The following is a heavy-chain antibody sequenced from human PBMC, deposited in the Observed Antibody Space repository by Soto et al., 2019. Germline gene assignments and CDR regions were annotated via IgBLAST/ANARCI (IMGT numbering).Heavy chain of an antibody. CDR3: ARRGVGYYYYGMDV. J-gene: IGHJ6*02. Sequence: QLQLQESGPGLVKPSETLSFTCTVSGGSISSSSYYWGWIRQPPGKGLEWIGSIYYSGSTYYNPSLKSRVTISVDTSKNQFSLKLSSVTAADTAVYYCARRGVGYYYYGMDVWGQGTTVTVSS. V-gene: IGHV4-39*01. CDR2: IYYSGST. CDR1: GGSISSSSYY. D-gene: IGHD2-15*01.